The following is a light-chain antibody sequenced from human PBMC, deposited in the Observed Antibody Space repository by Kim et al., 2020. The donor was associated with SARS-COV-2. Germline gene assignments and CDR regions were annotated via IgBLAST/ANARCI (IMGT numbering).Light chain of an antibody. Sequence: GQSNATAYTLTSAVVGGYNNVYYYLPHPGKSPILFICVVPNLPSWVSNRVSGSKSGNTASLTISGLQAEDEADYYCSSYTRSSTVVFGGGTQLTVL. CDR1: SAVVGGYNN. V-gene: IGLV2-14*03. CDR2: VVP. CDR3: SSYTRSSTVV. J-gene: IGLJ2*01.